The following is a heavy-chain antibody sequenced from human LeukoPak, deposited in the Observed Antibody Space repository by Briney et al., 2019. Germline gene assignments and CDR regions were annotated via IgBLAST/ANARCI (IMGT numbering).Heavy chain of an antibody. J-gene: IGHJ6*03. CDR2: IYTSGST. CDR1: GGSINSGIYY. D-gene: IGHD3-10*01. CDR3: ARGPMVVRAYYYYYMDV. Sequence: SQTLSLTCTVSGGSINSGIYYWSWIRQPAGKGLEWIGRIYTSGSTNYNPSLKSRVTISVDTSKNQFSLKLSSVTAADTAVYYCARGPMVVRAYYYYYMDVWGKGTTVTVSS. V-gene: IGHV4-61*02.